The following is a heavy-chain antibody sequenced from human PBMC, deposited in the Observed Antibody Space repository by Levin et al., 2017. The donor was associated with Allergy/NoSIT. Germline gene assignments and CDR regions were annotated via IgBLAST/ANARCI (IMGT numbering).Heavy chain of an antibody. J-gene: IGHJ4*02. V-gene: IGHV3-30*04. Sequence: GESLKISCAASGFTFSSSAMHWVRQAPGKGPEWVAIISHDGRNKYHADSVKGRFTISRDNSKNTLYLQMNSVRTEDTAMYYCVRDHAVRGGEDRIFDYWGQGTLVTVSS. CDR1: GFTFSSSA. D-gene: IGHD3-10*01. CDR2: ISHDGRNK. CDR3: VRDHAVRGGEDRIFDY.